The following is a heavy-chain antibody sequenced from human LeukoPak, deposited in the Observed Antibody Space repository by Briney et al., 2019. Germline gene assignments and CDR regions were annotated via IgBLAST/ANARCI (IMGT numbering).Heavy chain of an antibody. CDR2: IYTSGST. J-gene: IGHJ6*02. V-gene: IGHV4-4*07. CDR1: GGSISSYY. D-gene: IGHD6-13*01. Sequence: PSETLSLTCTVSGGSISSYYWSWIWQPAGKGLEWIGRIYTSGSTNYNPSLKSRVTMSVDTSKNQFSLKLSSVTAADTAVYYCARDPRNGIAAAGYGMDVWGQGTTVTVSS. CDR3: ARDPRNGIAAAGYGMDV.